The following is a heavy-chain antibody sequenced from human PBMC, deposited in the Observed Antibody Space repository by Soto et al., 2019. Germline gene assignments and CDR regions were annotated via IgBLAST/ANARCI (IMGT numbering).Heavy chain of an antibody. CDR2: ISYSGST. J-gene: IGHJ4*02. D-gene: IGHD2-15*01. V-gene: IGHV4-30-4*01. CDR3: ATMGTPATGLYFFDY. Sequence: QVQLQESGPGLVKPSQTLSLTCTVSGGSISSGNYYWSWIRQPPGKGLEWIGFISYSGSTYYSTSLKRRVTISVDTYKSQFSLNLSFVTAADTAGYYCATMGTPATGLYFFDYWGQGALVTVSS. CDR1: GGSISSGNYY.